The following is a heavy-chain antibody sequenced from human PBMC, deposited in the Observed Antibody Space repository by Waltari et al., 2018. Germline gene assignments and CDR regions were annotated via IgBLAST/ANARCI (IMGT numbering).Heavy chain of an antibody. Sequence: QVQLQESGPGLVKPSQTLSLTCTVSGGSISSGGYYWRWIRPHPGKGLEWIGYIYYSGSTYYNPSLKSRVTISVDTSKNQFSLKLSSVTAADTAVYYCARGLEGSTSEYFQHWGQGTLVTVSS. CDR3: ARGLEGSTSEYFQH. J-gene: IGHJ1*01. CDR2: IYYSGST. V-gene: IGHV4-31*03. D-gene: IGHD2-2*01. CDR1: GGSISSGGYY.